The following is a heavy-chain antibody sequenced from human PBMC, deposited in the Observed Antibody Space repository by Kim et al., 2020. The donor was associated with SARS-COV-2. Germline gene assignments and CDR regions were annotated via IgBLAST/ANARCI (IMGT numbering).Heavy chain of an antibody. Sequence: GGSLRLSCAASGFTFSSYAMSWVRQAPGKGLEWVSAISGSGGSTYYADSVKGRFTISIDNSNNTLYLQMNSLRAEDTAVYYCAKKSGYYYDSAAFDIWGQGTMVTVSS. V-gene: IGHV3-23*01. J-gene: IGHJ3*02. D-gene: IGHD3-22*01. CDR1: GFTFSSYA. CDR3: AKKSGYYYDSAAFDI. CDR2: ISGSGGST.